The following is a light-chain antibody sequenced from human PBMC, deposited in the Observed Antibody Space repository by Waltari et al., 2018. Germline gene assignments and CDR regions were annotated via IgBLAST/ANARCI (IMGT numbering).Light chain of an antibody. V-gene: IGKV1-5*03. Sequence: DIQMTQSPSPLSASVGARVTITCRASQSISNWLAWYQQKPGKTPKLLVSKASTVESGVPSRFSGSGSGTEFTLTISSLQPDDFATYYCQQYNSYSLLTFGGGTKVEIK. J-gene: IGKJ4*01. CDR3: QQYNSYSLLT. CDR2: KAS. CDR1: QSISNW.